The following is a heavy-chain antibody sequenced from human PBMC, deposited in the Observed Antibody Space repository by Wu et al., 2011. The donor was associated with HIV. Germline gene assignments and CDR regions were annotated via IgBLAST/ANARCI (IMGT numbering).Heavy chain of an antibody. D-gene: IGHD1-1*01. CDR2: INPNSGGT. Sequence: QVQLVQSGAEVKKPGASVKVSCKASGHMFIGYYMHWVRQAPGQGLEWMGWINPNSGGTNYAQKFQGRVTMTWDTSISTAYMELSRLRSDDTAVYYCARDVKLERDYYYGMDVVGPRDHG. CDR3: ARDVKLERDYYYGMDV. J-gene: IGHJ6*02. V-gene: IGHV1-2*02. CDR1: GHMFIGYY.